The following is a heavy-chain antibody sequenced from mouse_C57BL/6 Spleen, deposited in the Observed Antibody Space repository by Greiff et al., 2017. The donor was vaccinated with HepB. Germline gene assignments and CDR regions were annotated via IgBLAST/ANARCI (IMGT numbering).Heavy chain of an antibody. CDR1: GYTFTTYP. Sequence: QVQLQQSGAELVKPGASVKMSCKASGYTFTTYPIEWMKQNHGKSLEWIGNFHPYNDDTKYNEKFKGKATLTVEKSSTTVYLELSRFTSEDSAVYDCARGNYGYDEGYDIDYWGQGTTLTVSS. V-gene: IGHV1-47*01. CDR3: ARGNYGYDEGYDIDY. J-gene: IGHJ2*01. CDR2: FHPYNDDT. D-gene: IGHD2-2*01.